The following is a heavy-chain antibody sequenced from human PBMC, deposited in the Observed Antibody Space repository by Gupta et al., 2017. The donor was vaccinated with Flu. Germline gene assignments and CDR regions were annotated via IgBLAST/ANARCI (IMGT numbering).Heavy chain of an antibody. Sequence: QVQLVQSGAEVTKPGASVKVSCKASGSAFNTFDINWVRQATGQGLEWVGWMNPNSGETGYAQKFQGRVTMTRDISTNTAYLELRSLSSADTATYYCARRVGIYCSGTSCYFDNWGQGTLVTVSS. CDR2: MNPNSGET. J-gene: IGHJ4*02. V-gene: IGHV1-8*01. D-gene: IGHD2-15*01. CDR1: GSAFNTFD. CDR3: ARRVGIYCSGTSCYFDN.